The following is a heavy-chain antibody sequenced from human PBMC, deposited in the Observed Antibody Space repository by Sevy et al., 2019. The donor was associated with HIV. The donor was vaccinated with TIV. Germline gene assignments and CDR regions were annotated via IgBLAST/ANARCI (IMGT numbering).Heavy chain of an antibody. CDR1: GASISSSGYY. V-gene: IGHV4-39*01. Sequence: SETLSLTCTVSGASISSSGYYWGWIRQPPGKGLEWIASINYSGSTFYNPSLKTRVPISSETSKNQFSLKLNSVTAADTAIYYCAGPTLTYSSGWSYYDSWGQGTVVTVSS. J-gene: IGHJ4*02. D-gene: IGHD6-19*01. CDR2: INYSGST. CDR3: AGPTLTYSSGWSYYDS.